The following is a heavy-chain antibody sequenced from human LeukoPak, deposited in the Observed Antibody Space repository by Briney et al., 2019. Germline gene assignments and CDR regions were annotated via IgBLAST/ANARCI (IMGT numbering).Heavy chain of an antibody. J-gene: IGHJ4*02. D-gene: IGHD3-10*01. Sequence: GGSLRLSCAASGFTFSSYSMNWVRQAPGKGLEWVSAISGSGGSTYYADSVKGRFTISRDNSKNTLYLQMNSLRAEDMAVYYCAKEARFGELLYADYWGQGTLVTVSS. CDR1: GFTFSSYS. V-gene: IGHV3-23*01. CDR3: AKEARFGELLYADY. CDR2: ISGSGGST.